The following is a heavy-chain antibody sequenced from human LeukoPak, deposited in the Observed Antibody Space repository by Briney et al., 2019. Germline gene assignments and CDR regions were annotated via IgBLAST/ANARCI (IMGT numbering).Heavy chain of an antibody. Sequence: SETLSLTCAVYGGSFSGYYWSWIRQPAGKGLEWIGRIYTSGTTYYNPSLKSRVTMSVDPSNNQFSLKVNSVTAADTAVYYCARDPGTTGTFDYYMDVWAKGPRSPSP. CDR3: ARDPGTTGTFDYYMDV. CDR1: GGSFSGYY. CDR2: IYTSGTT. D-gene: IGHD1-1*01. V-gene: IGHV4-4*07. J-gene: IGHJ6*03.